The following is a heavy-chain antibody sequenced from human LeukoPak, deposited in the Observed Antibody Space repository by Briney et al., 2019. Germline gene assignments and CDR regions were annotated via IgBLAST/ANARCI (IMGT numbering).Heavy chain of an antibody. V-gene: IGHV4-31*03. J-gene: IGHJ4*02. CDR1: GGSISSGGYY. CDR2: IYYSGST. D-gene: IGHD1-26*01. Sequence: PSETLSLTCTVSGGSISSGGYYWSWIRQHPGKGLEWIGYIYYSGSTYYNPSLKSRVTISVDTSKNQFSLKLSSVTAADTAVYYCARGRGIVGATVFDYWGQGTLVTVSS. CDR3: ARGRGIVGATVFDY.